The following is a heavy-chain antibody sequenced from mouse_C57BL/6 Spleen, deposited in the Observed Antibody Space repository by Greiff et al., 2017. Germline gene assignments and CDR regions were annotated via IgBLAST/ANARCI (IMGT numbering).Heavy chain of an antibody. CDR2: IYPSDSET. V-gene: IGHV1-61*01. D-gene: IGHD1-1*02. CDR1: GYTFTSYW. CDR3: ARRGGYYPMDY. Sequence: VQLQQPGAELVRPGSSVKLSCKASGYTFTSYWMDWVKQRPGQGLEWIGNIYPSDSETHYNQKFKDKATLTVDKSSSKAYMQLSRLTSEDSAVYYCARRGGYYPMDYWGQGTSVTVSS. J-gene: IGHJ4*01.